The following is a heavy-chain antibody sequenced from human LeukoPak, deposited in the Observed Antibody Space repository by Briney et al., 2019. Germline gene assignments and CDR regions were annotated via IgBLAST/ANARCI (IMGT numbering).Heavy chain of an antibody. CDR2: ISGSGDST. J-gene: IGHJ4*02. Sequence: GGSLRLSCAASGFTFSTYPMTWVRQAPGKGLEWVSAISGSGDSTYYADSVKGRFTISRDNSKNTLYLQMNSLRAEDTAVYYCAKAGLGGDYEGNYFDYWGQGTLVTVPS. D-gene: IGHD4-17*01. V-gene: IGHV3-23*01. CDR1: GFTFSTYP. CDR3: AKAGLGGDYEGNYFDY.